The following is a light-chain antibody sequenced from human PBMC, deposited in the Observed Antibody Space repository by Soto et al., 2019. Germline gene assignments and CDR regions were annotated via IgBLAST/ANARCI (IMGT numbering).Light chain of an antibody. CDR2: GTS. J-gene: IGKJ1*01. CDR1: QSVSSSY. V-gene: IGKV3-20*01. Sequence: NVLTQSPGTLSLSPGERATLSCMASQSVSSSYLAWYQQIPGQAPRLLIYGTSNRATGIPDRFSGSGSGTDFTLTISRLEPEDFAVYYCQQYGNSPTFGQGTKVDIK. CDR3: QQYGNSPT.